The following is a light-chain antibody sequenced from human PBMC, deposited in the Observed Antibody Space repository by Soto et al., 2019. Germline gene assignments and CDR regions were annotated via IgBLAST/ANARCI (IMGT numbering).Light chain of an antibody. CDR2: EVS. CDR3: NSYGRISTRYV. Sequence: QSALTQPASVSGSPGQSITISCTGTSSDVGGYNYVSWYQQHPGKAPKLMIYEVSNRPSGVSNRFSGSKSGNTASLTISGLQAEDEADYFCNSYGRISTRYVFGTGTKLTVL. J-gene: IGLJ1*01. V-gene: IGLV2-14*01. CDR1: SSDVGGYNY.